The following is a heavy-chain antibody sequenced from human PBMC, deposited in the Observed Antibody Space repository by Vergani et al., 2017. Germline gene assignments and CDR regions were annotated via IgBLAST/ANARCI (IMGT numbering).Heavy chain of an antibody. CDR3: ARFYSSSSDYYYYMDV. CDR2: IWYAGSNK. D-gene: IGHD6-6*01. Sequence: QVQLVESGGGVVQPGRSLRLSCAASGFIFSSYGMHWVRQAPGKGLEWVAVIWYAGSNKYYADSVKGRFTISRDNSKHTLYLQMNSLSAEDTAVYYCARFYSSSSDYYYYMDVWGKGTTVTVSS. V-gene: IGHV3-33*01. CDR1: GFIFSSYG. J-gene: IGHJ6*03.